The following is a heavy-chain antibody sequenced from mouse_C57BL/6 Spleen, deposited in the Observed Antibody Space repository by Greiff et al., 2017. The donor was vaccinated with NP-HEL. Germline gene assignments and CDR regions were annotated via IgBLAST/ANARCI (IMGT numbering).Heavy chain of an antibody. J-gene: IGHJ2*01. CDR2: IDPSDSYT. CDR1: GYTFTSYW. CDR3: ARWAYYKRYYFDY. V-gene: IGHV1-69*01. Sequence: VQLQQPGAELVMPGASVKLSCKASGYTFTSYWMHWVKQRPGQGLEWIGEIDPSDSYTNYNQKFKGKSTLTVDKSSSTAYMQLSSLTSEDSAVYYCARWAYYKRYYFDYWGQGTTLTVSS. D-gene: IGHD2-12*01.